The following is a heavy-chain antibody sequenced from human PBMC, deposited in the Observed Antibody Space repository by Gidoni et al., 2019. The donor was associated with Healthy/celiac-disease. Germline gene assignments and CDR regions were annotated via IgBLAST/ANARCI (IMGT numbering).Heavy chain of an antibody. CDR3: AKTPSHVPAASYFDY. J-gene: IGHJ4*02. CDR2: IIWNSCSI. CDR1: GFTFDDYS. Sequence: EVQLVESGGGLVQPGRSLRLSCAASGFTFDDYSLHWVPQAPGKGLEWVSGIIWNSCSIGYADSVKGRFTISRDNAKNSLYLQMNSLRAEDTALYYCAKTPSHVPAASYFDYWGQGTLVTVSS. V-gene: IGHV3-9*01. D-gene: IGHD2-2*01.